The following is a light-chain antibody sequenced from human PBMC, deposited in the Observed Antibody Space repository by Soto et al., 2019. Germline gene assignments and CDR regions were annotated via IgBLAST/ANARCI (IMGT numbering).Light chain of an antibody. J-gene: IGLJ3*02. CDR1: SSDVGVDNY. V-gene: IGLV2-14*01. CDR3: CSYTSSSTLL. Sequence: QSALTQPASVSGSPGQSITISCTGTSSDVGVDNYISWYQQHPGKAPKVIIYEVKNRPSGVSDRFSSSKSGNTASLTISGLQAEDEADYYCCSYTSSSTLLFGGGTKVTVL. CDR2: EVK.